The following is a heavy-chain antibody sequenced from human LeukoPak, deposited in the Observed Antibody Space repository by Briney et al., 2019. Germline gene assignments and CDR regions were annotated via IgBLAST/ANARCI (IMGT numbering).Heavy chain of an antibody. D-gene: IGHD2-8*02. CDR1: GFTFSGSY. CDR3: TPGAETGEHSEFFQH. J-gene: IGHJ1*01. CDR2: IKTQGTIM. V-gene: IGHV3-74*03. Sequence: PGGSLRLSCAASGFTFSGSYIHWVRQAPGKGLVWVSHIKTQGTIMTYVESVKGRFTISRDDSENTLYLQMDSLKTEDSAVYYCTPGAETGEHSEFFQHWGQGTLVTVSS.